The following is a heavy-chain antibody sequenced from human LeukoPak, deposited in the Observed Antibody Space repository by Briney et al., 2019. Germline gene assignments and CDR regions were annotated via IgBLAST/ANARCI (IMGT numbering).Heavy chain of an antibody. V-gene: IGHV4-34*01. Sequence: PSQTLSLTCAVYGGSFSVYYWSWIRQPPAKGREWIGEINHSGSTNYNPSLKSRVTISVDTSKNQFSLKLSSVTAADTAVYYCARHLGHYYDSSCYYYFDYWGQGTLVTVSS. CDR2: INHSGST. CDR1: GGSFSVYY. D-gene: IGHD3-22*01. CDR3: ARHLGHYYDSSCYYYFDY. J-gene: IGHJ4*02.